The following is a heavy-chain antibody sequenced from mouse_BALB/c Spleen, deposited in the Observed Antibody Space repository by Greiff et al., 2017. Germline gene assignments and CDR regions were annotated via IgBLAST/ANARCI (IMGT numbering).Heavy chain of an antibody. J-gene: IGHJ3*01. CDR2: ISSGGGST. D-gene: IGHD2-2*01. V-gene: IGHV5-12-1*01. CDR1: GFAFSSYD. Sequence: EVQLVESGGGLVKPGGSLKLSCAASGFAFSSYDMSWVRQTPEKRLEWVAYISSGGGSTYYPDTVKGRFTISRDNAKNTLYLQMSSLKSEDTAMYYCARHGGGYDVGFAYWGQGTLVTVSA. CDR3: ARHGGGYDVGFAY.